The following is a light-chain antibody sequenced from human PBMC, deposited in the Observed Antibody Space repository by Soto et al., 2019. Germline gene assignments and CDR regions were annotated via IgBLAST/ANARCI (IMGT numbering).Light chain of an antibody. CDR2: SND. Sequence: QSAVTQPPSASGTPGQRVTISCSGSSSNIGTNAVNWCQQLPGTAPRHLIYSNDQRPPGVPDRFSGSKSGTSASLGISGLQSEDEADYFCAVWDDSLNGWVFGGGTKLTVL. CDR3: AVWDDSLNGWV. CDR1: SSNIGTNA. J-gene: IGLJ3*02. V-gene: IGLV1-44*01.